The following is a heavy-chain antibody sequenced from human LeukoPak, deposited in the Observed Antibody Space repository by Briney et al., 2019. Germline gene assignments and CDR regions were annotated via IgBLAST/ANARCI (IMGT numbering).Heavy chain of an antibody. CDR1: GFTFSSYG. J-gene: IGHJ4*02. D-gene: IGHD3-22*01. CDR3: AKYRSYYDSSGYLDY. Sequence: GGSLRLSFAVSGFTFSSYGVHWVRQAPGKGLEWVAFIRYDGSNKYYADSVKGRFTISRDNSKNTLYLQMNSLRAEDTAVYYRAKYRSYYDSSGYLDYWGQGTLVTVSS. CDR2: IRYDGSNK. V-gene: IGHV3-30*02.